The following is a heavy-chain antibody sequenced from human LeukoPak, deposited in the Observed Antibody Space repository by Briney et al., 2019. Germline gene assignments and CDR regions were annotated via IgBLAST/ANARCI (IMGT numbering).Heavy chain of an antibody. CDR1: GGSISSYY. J-gene: IGHJ5*02. D-gene: IGHD1-26*01. CDR3: ASVGAGNWFDP. V-gene: IGHV4-59*01. Sequence: SETLALTCTVSGGSISSYYWSWIRQPPGKGLEWIGYIYYRGSTNYNPSLKSRVTISVDTSKNQFSLKLSSVTAADTAVYYCASVGAGNWFDPWGQGTLVTVSS. CDR2: IYYRGST.